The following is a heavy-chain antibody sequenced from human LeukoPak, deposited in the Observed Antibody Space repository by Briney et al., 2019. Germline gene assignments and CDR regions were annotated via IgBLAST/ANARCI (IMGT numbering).Heavy chain of an antibody. CDR2: IWNSGSNQ. J-gene: IGHJ4*02. CDR1: GFTFGNFG. CDR3: ASGGSFWWGYAYYFDY. V-gene: IGHV3-33*01. Sequence: GGSLRLSCAASGFTFGNFGMSWVRQAPGKGLEWVAGIWNSGSNQCYADSVNGRLTIFRDNSKNSMYLQVNRMRAENMAVYYCASGGSFWWGYAYYFDYWGQGTLVTVSS. D-gene: IGHD3-3*01.